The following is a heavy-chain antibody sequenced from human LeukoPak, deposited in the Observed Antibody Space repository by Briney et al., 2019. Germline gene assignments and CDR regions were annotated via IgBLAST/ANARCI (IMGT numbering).Heavy chain of an antibody. V-gene: IGHV4-34*01. CDR2: INHSGST. CDR3: ARGLRFLEWLSRGYMDV. Sequence: SETLSLTCAVYGGSFSGYYGSWIRQPPGKGLEWIGEINHSGSTDYNPSLKSRVTISVDTSKNQFSLKLSSVTAADTAVYYCARGLRFLEWLSRGYMDVWGKGTTVTVSS. D-gene: IGHD3-3*01. CDR1: GGSFSGYY. J-gene: IGHJ6*03.